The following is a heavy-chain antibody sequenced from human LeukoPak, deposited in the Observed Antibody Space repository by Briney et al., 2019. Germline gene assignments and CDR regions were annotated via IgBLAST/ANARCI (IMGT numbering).Heavy chain of an antibody. J-gene: IGHJ6*02. CDR1: GFTFSSYS. CDR3: ARGGTTMVRGVIGYYYGMDV. D-gene: IGHD3-10*01. V-gene: IGHV3-21*01. Sequence: GGSLRLSCAASGFTFSSYSMNWVRQAPGKGLEWVSSISSSSSYIYYADSVKGRFTISRDNAKNSLYLQMNSLRAEDTAVYYCARGGTTMVRGVIGYYYGMDVRGQGTTVTVSS. CDR2: ISSSSSYI.